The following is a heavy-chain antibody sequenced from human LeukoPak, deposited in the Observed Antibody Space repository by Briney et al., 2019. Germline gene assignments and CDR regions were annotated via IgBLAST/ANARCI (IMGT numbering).Heavy chain of an antibody. CDR2: IYYRGNT. CDR1: GGSISSVGDY. V-gene: IGHV4-31*03. J-gene: IGHJ4*02. D-gene: IGHD3-16*01. CDR3: ARDGAGLGGWGSDLAW. Sequence: SETLSLTCTLSGGSISSVGDYWAWIRQHPGTGLESLAFIYYRGNTHYNPSLKTRLTISVDTSKTPFFLKLNSVTPTTTPVYNCARDGAGLGGWGSDLAWWGEGTLVTVSS.